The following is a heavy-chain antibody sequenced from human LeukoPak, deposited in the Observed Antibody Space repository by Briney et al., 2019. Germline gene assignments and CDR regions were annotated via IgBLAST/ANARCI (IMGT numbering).Heavy chain of an antibody. Sequence: GESLKISCKGSGYSFTDYWIAWVRQMPGKGLEWMGIIYPGDSATRYSPSFEGQVTISADKSTSTAYLQWRSLEASDTAMYYCARRSGSWDYFFDFWGQGSLVTVSS. CDR2: IYPGDSAT. D-gene: IGHD6-13*01. J-gene: IGHJ4*02. CDR1: GYSFTDYW. CDR3: ARRSGSWDYFFDF. V-gene: IGHV5-51*01.